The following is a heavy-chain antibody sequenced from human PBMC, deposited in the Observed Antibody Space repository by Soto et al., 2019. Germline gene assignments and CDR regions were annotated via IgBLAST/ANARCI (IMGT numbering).Heavy chain of an antibody. J-gene: IGHJ4*02. CDR2: ITWDGDST. Sequence: GGSLRLSCAVSGFAFDDHTMHWVRQIPGKRLEWVSLITWDGDSTFYADSVKGRFTISRDNSKNSLFLQMNSLTTEDTGLYYCAKEKNRIFDYWGQGTLVTVSS. CDR1: GFAFDDHT. V-gene: IGHV3-43*01. D-gene: IGHD1-20*01. CDR3: AKEKNRIFDY.